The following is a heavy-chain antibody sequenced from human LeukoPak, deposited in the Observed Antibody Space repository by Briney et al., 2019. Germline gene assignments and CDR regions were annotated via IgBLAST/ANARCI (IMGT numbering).Heavy chain of an antibody. V-gene: IGHV3-64*01. CDR3: AKDGPYYGAGAMYYFDY. CDR2: ISSNGGST. D-gene: IGHD3-10*01. J-gene: IGHJ4*02. Sequence: PGGSLRLSCAASGFTFSSYAMHWVRQAPGKGLEYVSAISSNGGSTYYANSVKGRFTISRDNSKNTLYLQMGSLRAEDTAVYYCAKDGPYYGAGAMYYFDYWGQGTPVTVSS. CDR1: GFTFSSYA.